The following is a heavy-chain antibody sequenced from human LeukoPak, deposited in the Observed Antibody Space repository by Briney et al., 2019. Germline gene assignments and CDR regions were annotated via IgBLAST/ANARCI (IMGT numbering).Heavy chain of an antibody. CDR1: GFTFSSYW. V-gene: IGHV3-7*04. Sequence: GGSLRLSCAASGFTFSSYWMSWVRQAPGKGLEWVANINQDGSEKNYVDSVKGRFTISRDNAKNSLYLQMSSLRAEDTAVYYCARTHYGDLYWGQGTLVTVSA. D-gene: IGHD4-17*01. J-gene: IGHJ4*02. CDR2: INQDGSEK. CDR3: ARTHYGDLY.